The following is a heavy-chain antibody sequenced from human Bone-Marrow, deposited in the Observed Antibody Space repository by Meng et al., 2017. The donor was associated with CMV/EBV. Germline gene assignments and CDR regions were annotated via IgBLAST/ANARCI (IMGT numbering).Heavy chain of an antibody. CDR2: IYYSGST. CDR1: GGSISSYY. D-gene: IGHD5-12*01. J-gene: IGHJ3*02. V-gene: IGHV4-59*12. CDR3: ARDLVATIGAGI. Sequence: SETLSLTCTVSGGSISSYYWSWIRQPPGKGLEWIGYIYYSGSTNYNPSLKSRVTISVDTSKNQFSLKLSSVTAADTAVYYCARDLVATIGAGIWGQGTMVTVSS.